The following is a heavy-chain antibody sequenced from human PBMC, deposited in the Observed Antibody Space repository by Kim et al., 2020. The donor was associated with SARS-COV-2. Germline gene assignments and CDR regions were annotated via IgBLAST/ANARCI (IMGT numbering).Heavy chain of an antibody. CDR2: IVVGSGNT. CDR3: AAGSNYRIYYYYGMDV. J-gene: IGHJ6*02. V-gene: IGHV1-58*01. Sequence: SVNVSCKASGFTFTSSAVQWVRQARGQRLEWIGWIVVGSGNTNYAQKFQERVTITRDMSTSTAYMELSSLRSEDTAVYYCAAGSNYRIYYYYGMDVWGQGTTVTVSS. CDR1: GFTFTSSA. D-gene: IGHD4-4*01.